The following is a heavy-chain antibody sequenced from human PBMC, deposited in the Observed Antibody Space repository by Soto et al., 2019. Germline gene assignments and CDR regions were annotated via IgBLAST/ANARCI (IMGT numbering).Heavy chain of an antibody. V-gene: IGHV3-23*01. CDR2: ISGSGGTT. Sequence: LRLSCAASGFTFSSYAMSWVRQAPGKGLEWVSAISGSGGTTYHADSVKGRFTISRDNSKNTLYLQMNSLRAEDTAVYYCAKEGPQFSSGWYHFNYWGQGTLVTVSS. J-gene: IGHJ4*02. CDR3: AKEGPQFSSGWYHFNY. CDR1: GFTFSSYA. D-gene: IGHD6-19*01.